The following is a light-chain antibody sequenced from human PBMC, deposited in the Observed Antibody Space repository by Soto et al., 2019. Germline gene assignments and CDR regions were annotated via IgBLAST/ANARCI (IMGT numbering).Light chain of an antibody. CDR1: QGIRSE. Sequence: IPMTQSLSYLSASVGDRDTITCRASQGIRSELGWYQQKPGKAPNLLIYTASTLQSGVPSRFSGSGSGTDFTLTISCLHPDDFATYYCQHYSSVWAFGQGTKVDIK. CDR2: TAS. J-gene: IGKJ1*01. CDR3: QHYSSVWA. V-gene: IGKV1-6*01.